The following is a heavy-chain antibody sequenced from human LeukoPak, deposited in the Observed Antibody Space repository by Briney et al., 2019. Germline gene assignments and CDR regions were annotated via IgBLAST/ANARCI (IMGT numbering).Heavy chain of an antibody. CDR1: GGTFSSYA. Sequence: VASVKVSCKASGGTFSSYAISWVRQAPGQGLEWMGGIIPIFGTANYAQKFRGRVTITADESTSTAYMELSSLRSEDTAVYYCAYGDKRGFDYWGQGTLVTVSS. CDR2: IIPIFGTA. CDR3: AYGDKRGFDY. D-gene: IGHD4-17*01. V-gene: IGHV1-69*13. J-gene: IGHJ4*02.